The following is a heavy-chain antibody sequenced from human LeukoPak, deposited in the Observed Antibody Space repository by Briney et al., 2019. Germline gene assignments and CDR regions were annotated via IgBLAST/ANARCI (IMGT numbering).Heavy chain of an antibody. CDR2: NSGSGDYT. J-gene: IGHJ4*02. CDR3: ARDWGNYYDSSGYLDY. CDR1: GFTFSTYG. Sequence: GGSLRLSCAASGFTFSTYGMSWVRQAPGKGLEWVSANSGSGDYTYYADSVKGRFTISRDNSKNTLYLQMNSLRAEDTAVYYCARDWGNYYDSSGYLDYWGQGTLVTVSS. V-gene: IGHV3-23*01. D-gene: IGHD3-22*01.